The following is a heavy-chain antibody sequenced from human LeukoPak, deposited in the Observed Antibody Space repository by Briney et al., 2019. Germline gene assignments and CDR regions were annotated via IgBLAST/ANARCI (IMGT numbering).Heavy chain of an antibody. V-gene: IGHV1-69*06. J-gene: IGHJ6*03. CDR3: ARVRVGGGNSDYYYYMDV. CDR2: IIPIFGTA. Sequence: SVKVSCKASGYTFTSYAISWVRQAPGQGLEWMGGIIPIFGTANYAQKFQGRVTITADKSTSTAYMELSSLRSEDTAVYYCARVRVGGGNSDYYYYMDVWGKGTTVTVSS. D-gene: IGHD4-23*01. CDR1: GYTFTSYA.